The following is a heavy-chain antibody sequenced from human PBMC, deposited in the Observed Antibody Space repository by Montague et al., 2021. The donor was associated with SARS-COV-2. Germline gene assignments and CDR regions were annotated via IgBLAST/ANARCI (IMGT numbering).Heavy chain of an antibody. V-gene: IGHV4-38-2*02. CDR3: ARAPCVGDCNSLAIWFDP. D-gene: IGHD2-21*02. CDR2: IYHAGSI. CDR1: GYSISSGYF. Sequence: SETLSLTCTVFGYSISSGYFWAWLRQPPGKGLEWIGSIYHAGSIXYNPSLKSRVSISIDTSSNQTSLRVTDVAAADTAVYYCARAPCVGDCNSLAIWFDPWGQGTLVSVSS. J-gene: IGHJ5*02.